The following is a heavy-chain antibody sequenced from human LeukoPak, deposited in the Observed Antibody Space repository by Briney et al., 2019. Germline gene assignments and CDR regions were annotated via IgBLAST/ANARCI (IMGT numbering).Heavy chain of an antibody. CDR3: ARDDPLTYYYGSGSPDYYYYMDV. CDR2: ISSSGSTI. J-gene: IGHJ6*03. D-gene: IGHD3-10*01. Sequence: GGSLRLSCAASGFTFSNYAMSWVRQAPGKGLEWVSYISSSGSTIYYADSVKGRFTISRDNAKNSLYLQMNSLRAEDTAVYYCARDDPLTYYYGSGSPDYYYYMDVWGKGTTVTIS. V-gene: IGHV3-48*04. CDR1: GFTFSNYA.